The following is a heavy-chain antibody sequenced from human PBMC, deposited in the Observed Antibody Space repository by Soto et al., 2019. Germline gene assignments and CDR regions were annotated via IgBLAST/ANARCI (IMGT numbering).Heavy chain of an antibody. D-gene: IGHD1-26*01. CDR1: GYTFTSYY. J-gene: IGHJ5*02. V-gene: IGHV1-46*03. Sequence: QVQLVQSGAEVKKPGASVKVSCKASGYTFTSYYMHWVRQAPGQGLEWMGIINPSGGSTSYAQKFKGRVTMTRDTSTSTVYMELSSLRSEDTAVYYCARGARGTRATSRDPQNWFDPWGQGTLVTVSS. CDR2: INPSGGST. CDR3: ARGARGTRATSRDPQNWFDP.